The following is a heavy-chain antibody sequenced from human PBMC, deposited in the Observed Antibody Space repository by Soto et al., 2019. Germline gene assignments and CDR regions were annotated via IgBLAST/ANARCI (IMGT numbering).Heavy chain of an antibody. Sequence: PVGSLRLSCADSGFTFSNYAMSWVRQAPGKGLAWVSAISGSGGSTYYADSVKGRFTISRDNSKNTLYLQMNSLRAEDTALYYCAKVPVGATGRFDYWGQGTLVTVSS. J-gene: IGHJ4*02. CDR3: AKVPVGATGRFDY. CDR2: ISGSGGST. CDR1: GFTFSNYA. D-gene: IGHD1-26*01. V-gene: IGHV3-23*01.